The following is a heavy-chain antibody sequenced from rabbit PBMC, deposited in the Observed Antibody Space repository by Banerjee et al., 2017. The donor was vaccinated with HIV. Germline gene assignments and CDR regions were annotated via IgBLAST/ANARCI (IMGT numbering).Heavy chain of an antibody. J-gene: IGHJ4*01. V-gene: IGHV1S45*01. CDR2: IYTSSGSA. CDR1: GFSFSSSYW. Sequence: QQQLEASGGRLVKPGGTLPLPCKASGFSFSSSYWMCWVRQAPGKGLELIACIYTSSGSAYYATWAKGRFTISKTSSTTVTLQMTSLTAADTATYFGARGADYAGFGSNLWGPGTLVTVS. D-gene: IGHD4-2*01. CDR3: ARGADYAGFGSNL.